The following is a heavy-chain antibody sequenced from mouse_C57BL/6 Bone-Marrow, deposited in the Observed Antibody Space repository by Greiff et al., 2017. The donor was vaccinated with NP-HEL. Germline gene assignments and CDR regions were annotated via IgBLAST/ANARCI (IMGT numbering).Heavy chain of an antibody. Sequence: QVQLKESGPELVKPGASVKISCKASGYAFSSSWMNWVKQRPGKGLEWIGRIYPGDGDTNYNGKFKGKATLTADKSSSTAYMQLSSLTSEDSAVYFCSYGYDVGFAYWGQGTLVTVSA. J-gene: IGHJ3*01. CDR2: IYPGDGDT. CDR1: GYAFSSSW. D-gene: IGHD2-2*01. CDR3: SYGYDVGFAY. V-gene: IGHV1-82*01.